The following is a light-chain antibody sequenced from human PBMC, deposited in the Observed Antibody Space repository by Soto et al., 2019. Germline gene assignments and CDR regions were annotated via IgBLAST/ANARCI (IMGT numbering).Light chain of an antibody. V-gene: IGLV2-14*01. CDR2: EVT. CDR1: SSDVVGYNY. J-gene: IGLJ2*01. Sequence: QSALTQPASVSGSPGQSITISCTGTSSDVVGYNYVSWYQQHPDKAPRLMIYEVTNRPSGVSNRFSGSKSGNTASLSISGLQVEDEADYYCSSHTSCGAVVFGGGTQLTVL. CDR3: SSHTSCGAVV.